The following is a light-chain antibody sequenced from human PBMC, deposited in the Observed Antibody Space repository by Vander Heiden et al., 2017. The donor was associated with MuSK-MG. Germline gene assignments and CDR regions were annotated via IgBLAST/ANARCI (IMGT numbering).Light chain of an antibody. J-gene: IGKJ3*01. V-gene: IGKV3-20*01. CDR3: QQYGSSPGVT. CDR2: GAS. CDR1: QSVSSSY. Sequence: ELVFTQSPGTLSLSPGERATLSCRASQSVSSSYLAWYQQKPGQAPRLLIYGASSRATGIPDRLSGSGSGTDFTLTISRLEPEDFAVYYCQQYGSSPGVTFGPGTKVDIK.